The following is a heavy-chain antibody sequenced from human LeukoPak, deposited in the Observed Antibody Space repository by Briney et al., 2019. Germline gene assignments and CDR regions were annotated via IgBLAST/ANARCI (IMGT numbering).Heavy chain of an antibody. CDR3: ARTRSLSSGYADYYYMDV. D-gene: IGHD5-18*01. V-gene: IGHV4-59*01. J-gene: IGHJ6*03. CDR1: GGSISSSY. Sequence: SETLSLTCTVSGGSISSSYWSWIRQPPGKGLEWIGYIYYSGSTNYNPSLKSRVTISVDTSKNQFSLKLSSVTAADTAVYYCARTRSLSSGYADYYYMDVWGKGTTVTIS. CDR2: IYYSGST.